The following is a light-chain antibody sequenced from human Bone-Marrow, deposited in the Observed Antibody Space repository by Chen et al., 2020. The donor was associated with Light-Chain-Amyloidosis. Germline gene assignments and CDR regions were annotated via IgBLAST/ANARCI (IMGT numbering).Light chain of an antibody. J-gene: IGLJ3*02. V-gene: IGLV6-57*01. CDR3: QSYQGSGQGV. CDR2: EDD. CDR1: SGSIATNY. Sequence: NFMLTQPHSVSESPGKTVIITCTRSSGSIATNYVQWYQQRPGICPTTVIYEDDQRPSGVPDRFSGSSDRSSNSASLTISVLKTDDESDCYHQSYQGSGQGVFGGGTKLTVL.